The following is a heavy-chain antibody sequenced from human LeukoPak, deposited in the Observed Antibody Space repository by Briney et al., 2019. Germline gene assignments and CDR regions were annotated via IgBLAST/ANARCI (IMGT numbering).Heavy chain of an antibody. Sequence: PGGSLRLSCAASGFTVSSNYMSWVRQAPGKGLEWVSVIYSGGSTYYAGSVKGRFTISRDNSKNTLYLQMNSLRAEDTAVYYCARLGEGGNDFWSGYGGEIDYWGQGTLVTVSS. CDR3: ARLGEGGNDFWSGYGGEIDY. J-gene: IGHJ4*02. CDR2: IYSGGST. CDR1: GFTVSSNY. V-gene: IGHV3-53*01. D-gene: IGHD3-3*01.